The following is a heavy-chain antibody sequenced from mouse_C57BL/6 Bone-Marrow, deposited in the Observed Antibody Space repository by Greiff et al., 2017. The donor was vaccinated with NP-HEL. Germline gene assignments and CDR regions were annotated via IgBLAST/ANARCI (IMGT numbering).Heavy chain of an antibody. V-gene: IGHV1-81*01. CDR3: LFYDYDGGFDY. CDR2: IYPRSGNT. D-gene: IGHD2-4*01. J-gene: IGHJ2*01. Sequence: QVQLQQSGAELARPGASVKLSCKASGYTFTSYGISWVKQRTGQGLEWIGEIYPRSGNTYYNEKFKGKATLTADKSSSTAYMELRSLTSEDSAVYFCLFYDYDGGFDYWGQGTTLTVSS. CDR1: GYTFTSYG.